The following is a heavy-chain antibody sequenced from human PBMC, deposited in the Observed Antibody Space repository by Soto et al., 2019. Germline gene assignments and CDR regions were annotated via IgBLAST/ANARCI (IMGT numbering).Heavy chain of an antibody. Sequence: SETLSLTCAVYGGSFSGYYWSWIRQPPGKGLEWIGEINHSGSTNYNPSLKSRVTISVDTSKNQFSLKLSSVTAADTAVYYCARIAYCGGDCYDSYYYYYGMDVWGQGTTVTVSS. CDR2: INHSGST. J-gene: IGHJ6*02. D-gene: IGHD2-21*02. V-gene: IGHV4-34*01. CDR3: ARIAYCGGDCYDSYYYYYGMDV. CDR1: GGSFSGYY.